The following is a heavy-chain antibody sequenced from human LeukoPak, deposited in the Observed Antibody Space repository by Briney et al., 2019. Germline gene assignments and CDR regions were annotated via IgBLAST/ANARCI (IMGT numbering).Heavy chain of an antibody. CDR1: GYSFTSYW. J-gene: IGHJ4*02. D-gene: IGHD6-19*01. Sequence: VESLKISCKGSGYSFTSYWIGWVRQMPGKGLEWMGIIYPGDSESRYSPSFQGQVTISADKSISTAYLQWSSLKASDTAIYYCARLSSGWYFDYWDQGTLVTVSS. CDR2: IYPGDSES. V-gene: IGHV5-51*01. CDR3: ARLSSGWYFDY.